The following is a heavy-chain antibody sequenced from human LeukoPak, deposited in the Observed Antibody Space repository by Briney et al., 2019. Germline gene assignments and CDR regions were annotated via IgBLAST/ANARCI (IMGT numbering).Heavy chain of an antibody. CDR3: ARARQATIFGVVIPYYFDY. V-gene: IGHV1-18*01. CDR2: ISAYNGNT. Sequence: ASVKVSCKASGYTFTSYGISWVRQAPGQGLEWMGWISAYNGNTNYAQKLQGRVTMTTDTSTSTAYMELRSLRSDDTAVYYCARARQATIFGVVIPYYFDYWGQGILVTVSS. J-gene: IGHJ4*02. CDR1: GYTFTSYG. D-gene: IGHD3-3*01.